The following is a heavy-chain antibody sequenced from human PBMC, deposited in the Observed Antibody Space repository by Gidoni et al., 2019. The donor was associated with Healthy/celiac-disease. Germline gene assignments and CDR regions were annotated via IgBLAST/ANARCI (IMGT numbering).Heavy chain of an antibody. D-gene: IGHD2-15*01. Sequence: EVQLVESGGGLVQPGRSLRLSCTASGFTLGDYAMSWVRQATGKGLEWVGFIRSKAYGGTTEYAASVKGRFTISRDDSKSIAYLQMNSLKTEDTAVYYCRASGGIVLDGMDVWGQGTTVTVSS. J-gene: IGHJ6*02. CDR3: RASGGIVLDGMDV. CDR2: IRSKAYGGTT. CDR1: GFTLGDYA. V-gene: IGHV3-49*04.